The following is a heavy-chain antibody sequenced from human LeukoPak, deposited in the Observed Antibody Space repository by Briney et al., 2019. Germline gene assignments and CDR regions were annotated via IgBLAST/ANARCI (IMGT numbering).Heavy chain of an antibody. J-gene: IGHJ4*02. D-gene: IGHD2-8*02. CDR1: GFTFNRYA. Sequence: GGSLRLSCVASGFTFNRYAMSWVRHVPGKRLEWVSTFSGPMETTYYAPSVRGRFTMSRDNSKNTLSLQMNSLRAEDTAIYYCAKASLGSCTGAKCYRFDNWGQGTLVTVSS. V-gene: IGHV3-23*01. CDR2: FSGPMETT. CDR3: AKASLGSCTGAKCYRFDN.